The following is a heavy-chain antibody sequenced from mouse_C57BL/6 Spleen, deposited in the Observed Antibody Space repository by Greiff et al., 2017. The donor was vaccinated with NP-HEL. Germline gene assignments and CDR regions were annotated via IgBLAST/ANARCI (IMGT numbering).Heavy chain of an antibody. V-gene: IGHV1-47*01. CDR1: GYTFTTYP. CDR3: ARNPIYDGYGGYFDV. CDR2: FHPYNDDT. D-gene: IGHD2-3*01. J-gene: IGHJ1*03. Sequence: VKLVESGAELVKPGASVKMSCKASGYTFTTYPIEWMKQNHGKSLEWIGNFHPYNDDTKYNEKFKGKATLTVEKSSSTVYLELSRLTSDDSAVYYCARNPIYDGYGGYFDVWGTGTTVTVSS.